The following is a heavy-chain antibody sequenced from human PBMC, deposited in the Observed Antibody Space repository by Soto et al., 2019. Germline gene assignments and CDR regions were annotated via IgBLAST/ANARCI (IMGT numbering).Heavy chain of an antibody. Sequence: GGSLRLSCAASGFTFSSYGMHWVRQAPGKGLEWVAVIWYDGSNKYYADSVKGRFTISRDNSKNTLYLQMNSLRAEDTAVYYCARDGTGTTIGMDVWGQGTTVTVSS. CDR3: ARDGTGTTIGMDV. V-gene: IGHV3-33*01. J-gene: IGHJ6*02. CDR1: GFTFSSYG. D-gene: IGHD1-7*01. CDR2: IWYDGSNK.